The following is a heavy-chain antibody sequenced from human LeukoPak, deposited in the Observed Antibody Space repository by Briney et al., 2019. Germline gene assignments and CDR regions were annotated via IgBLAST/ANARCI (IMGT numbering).Heavy chain of an antibody. Sequence: SETLSLTCAVYGGSFSGYYWSWIRQPPGKGLEWIGEINHSGSTNYNPSLKSRVTISVDTSKNQFSLKLSSVTAADTAVYYCARGRWLQPFDYWGQGTLVTVSS. CDR1: GGSFSGYY. J-gene: IGHJ4*02. CDR3: ARGRWLQPFDY. V-gene: IGHV4-34*01. CDR2: INHSGST. D-gene: IGHD5-24*01.